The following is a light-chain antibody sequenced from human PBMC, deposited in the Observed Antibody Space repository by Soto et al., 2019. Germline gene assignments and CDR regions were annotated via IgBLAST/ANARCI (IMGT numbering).Light chain of an antibody. CDR3: HQYYTTPWT. Sequence: DIVMTQSPDSLAVSLGERATINCKSSQSVLYSSNKKNYLAWYQKKPGQPPKVLIYWASTRESGVPDRLSGSGSGTDFTLTSSSLQAEDVALYYCHQYYTTPWTFGQGTKVEVK. J-gene: IGKJ1*01. CDR1: QSVLYSSNKKNY. CDR2: WAS. V-gene: IGKV4-1*01.